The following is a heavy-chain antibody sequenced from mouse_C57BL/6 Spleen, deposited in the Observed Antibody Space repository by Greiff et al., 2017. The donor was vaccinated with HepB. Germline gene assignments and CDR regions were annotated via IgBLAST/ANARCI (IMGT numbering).Heavy chain of an antibody. CDR2: INPSSGYT. J-gene: IGHJ3*01. CDR1: GYTFTSYT. CDR3: ARSGGPYDGYYEGWFAY. V-gene: IGHV1-4*01. Sequence: VQLQQSGAELARPGASVKMSCKASGYTFTSYTMHWVKQRPGQGLEWIGYINPSSGYTKYNQKFKDKATLTADKSSSTAYMKLSSLTSEDAAVYYCARSGGPYDGYYEGWFAYWGQGTLVTVSA. D-gene: IGHD2-3*01.